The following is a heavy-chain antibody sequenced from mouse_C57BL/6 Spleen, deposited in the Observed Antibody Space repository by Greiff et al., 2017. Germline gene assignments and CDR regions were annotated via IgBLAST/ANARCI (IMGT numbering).Heavy chain of an antibody. CDR2: IWSGGST. CDR1: GFSLTSYG. CDR3: ARSSTLYYFDY. Sequence: VMLVESGPGLVQPSQSLSITCTVSGFSLTSYGVHWVRQSPGKGLEWLGVIWSGGSTDYNAAFISRLSISKDNSKSQVFFKMNSLQADDTAIYYCARSSTLYYFDYWGQGTTLTVSS. J-gene: IGHJ2*01. V-gene: IGHV2-2*01. D-gene: IGHD4-1*02.